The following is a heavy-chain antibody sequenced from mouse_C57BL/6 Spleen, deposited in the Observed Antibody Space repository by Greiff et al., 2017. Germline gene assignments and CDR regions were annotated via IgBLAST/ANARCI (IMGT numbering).Heavy chain of an antibody. CDR3: ARWISIYDGCSAWFAY. Sequence: DVHLVESGAELVKPGASVKLSCTASGFNIKDYYMNWVKQRTEQGLEWIGRIDPEDGDTKYAPKFKGKATITADTSSNTAYLQLSSLTSEDTAVYYCARWISIYDGCSAWFAYWGQGALVTVSA. CDR1: GFNIKDYY. V-gene: IGHV14-2*01. D-gene: IGHD2-3*01. J-gene: IGHJ3*01. CDR2: IDPEDGDT.